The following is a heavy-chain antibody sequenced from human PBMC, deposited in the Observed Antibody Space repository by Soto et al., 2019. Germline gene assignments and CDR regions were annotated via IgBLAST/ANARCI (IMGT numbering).Heavy chain of an antibody. CDR2: TYWDDDK. CDR3: AHSDPGVGELSLPFNY. D-gene: IGHD3-10*01. CDR1: GFSLSTSGVG. Sequence: QITLKASGPTLVKLTQPLTLTCTFSGFSLSTSGVGLGWIRQPPGKALEWLALTYWDDDKRYSPSLKSRLTITKDTPKNQVVLRVTNMDPVDTATYYCAHSDPGVGELSLPFNYWGQGTLVTVSS. J-gene: IGHJ4*02. V-gene: IGHV2-5*02.